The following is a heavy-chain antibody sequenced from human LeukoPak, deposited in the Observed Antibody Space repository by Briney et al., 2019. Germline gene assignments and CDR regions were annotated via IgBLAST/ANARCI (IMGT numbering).Heavy chain of an antibody. D-gene: IGHD3-10*01. CDR3: AKDQKVGTWFGPVLHSFDY. Sequence: PGGSLRLSCVASGFTFSSRDWMTWVRQAPGKGLEWVANIKQDGSEKNYVDSVKGRFTISRDNSKKTLYLQMNSLRAEDTAVYYCAKDQKVGTWFGPVLHSFDYWGQGTLVTVSS. J-gene: IGHJ4*02. CDR1: GFTFSSRDW. CDR2: IKQDGSEK. V-gene: IGHV3-7*03.